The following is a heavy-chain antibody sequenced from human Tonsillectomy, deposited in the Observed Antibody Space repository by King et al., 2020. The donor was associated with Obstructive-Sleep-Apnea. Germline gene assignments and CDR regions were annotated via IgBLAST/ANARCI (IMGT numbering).Heavy chain of an antibody. Sequence: QESGPKLVKASETLSLTCTVSGYSMSSGFYWGWIRQPPGQGLEWIGSKSHSGSAFYSPSLTSRGTISIDTSNDQFFLNLNSVTAADTAVYYCARVRANHDFDIWGQGTQVSVSS. CDR1: GYSMSSGFY. V-gene: IGHV4-38-2*02. J-gene: IGHJ3*02. D-gene: IGHD1-14*01. CDR3: ARVRANHDFDI. CDR2: KSHSGSA.